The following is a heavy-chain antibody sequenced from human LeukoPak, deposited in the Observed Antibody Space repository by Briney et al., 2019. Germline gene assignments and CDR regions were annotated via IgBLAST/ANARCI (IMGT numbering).Heavy chain of an antibody. CDR2: ISAYNGNT. CDR3: ARDQSPYCSSTSCSTGYYYYGMDV. CDR1: GYTFTSYG. V-gene: IGHV1-18*01. D-gene: IGHD2-2*01. Sequence: GASVKVSCKASGYTFTSYGISWVRQAPGQGLEWMGWISAYNGNTNYAQKLQGRVTMTTDTSTSTAYMELRSLRSDDTAVYYCARDQSPYCSSTSCSTGYYYYGMDVWGQGTTVTVSS. J-gene: IGHJ6*02.